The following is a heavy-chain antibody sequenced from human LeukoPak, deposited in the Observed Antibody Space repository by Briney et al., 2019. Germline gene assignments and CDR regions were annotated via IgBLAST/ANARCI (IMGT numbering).Heavy chain of an antibody. CDR3: ARDSFGTSRPSEY. J-gene: IGHJ4*02. Sequence: ASVKVSCKASGYTFTSYVIQWVRQAPGQRLEWVGWITVANGNTKYSQNFQGRVSITRDTSASTAYMELSSLRSEDTAVYYCARDSFGTSRPSEYWGQGTLVTVSS. D-gene: IGHD2-2*01. V-gene: IGHV1-3*01. CDR1: GYTFTSYV. CDR2: ITVANGNT.